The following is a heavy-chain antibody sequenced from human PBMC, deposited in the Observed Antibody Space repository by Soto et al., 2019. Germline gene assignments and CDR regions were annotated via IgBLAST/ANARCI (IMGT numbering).Heavy chain of an antibody. CDR1: AYTIFGYY. V-gene: IGHV1-2*04. CDR3: ARGGGKDTAMVDGMDV. CDR2: INPNSGGT. D-gene: IGHD5-18*01. J-gene: IGHJ6*02. Sequence: GASEKVSCKASAYTIFGYYMHWVRRAPGQGLERMGWINPNSGGTNYEQKSQSWVTMTRDTSISTAYKELSRLRTDDTAVYYCARGGGKDTAMVDGMDVWGQGTTVTVSS.